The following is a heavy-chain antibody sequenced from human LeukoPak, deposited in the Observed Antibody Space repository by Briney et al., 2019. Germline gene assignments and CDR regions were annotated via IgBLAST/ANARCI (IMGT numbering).Heavy chain of an antibody. J-gene: IGHJ5*02. V-gene: IGHV4-39*01. D-gene: IGHD6-6*01. CDR3: ARHTSSSFSRFDP. CDR1: GGSISISSYY. Sequence: SETLSLTCTVSGGSISISSYYWGWFRQPPGKGLEWIGSIYYSGSTSYNPSLKSRVTISVDTSKNQFSLKLSSVTAADTAVYYCARHTSSSFSRFDPWGQGTLVTVSS. CDR2: IYYSGST.